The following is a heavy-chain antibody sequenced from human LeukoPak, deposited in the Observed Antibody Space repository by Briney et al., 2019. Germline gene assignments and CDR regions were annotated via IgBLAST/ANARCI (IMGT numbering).Heavy chain of an antibody. D-gene: IGHD4-11*01. CDR2: ISAYNGDT. J-gene: IGHJ6*02. V-gene: IGHV1-18*01. CDR3: ARGKDYSNYYYYYDYDMDV. CDR1: GYTFTSYL. Sequence: ASVKVSCRASGYTFTSYLITWVRQAPGQGLEWMGWISAYNGDTKYAQKFQGRVTMTTDTSTNTGYLELRSLRPDDTAVYYCARGKDYSNYYYYYDYDMDVWGQGTTVTVSS.